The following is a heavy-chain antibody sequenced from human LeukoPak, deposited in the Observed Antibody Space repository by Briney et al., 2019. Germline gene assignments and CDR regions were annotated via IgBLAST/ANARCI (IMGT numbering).Heavy chain of an antibody. CDR2: IRSKIDGGTT. Sequence: GGSLRLSCAASGFTFSNAWMSWVRQSPGKGLEWVGRIRSKIDGGTTDYAAPVKGRFTISRDDSKNTLYLQMNSLKTEDTAVYYCTTAAVHWGQGVLVTVSS. V-gene: IGHV3-15*01. CDR1: GFTFSNAW. J-gene: IGHJ4*02. CDR3: TTAAVH.